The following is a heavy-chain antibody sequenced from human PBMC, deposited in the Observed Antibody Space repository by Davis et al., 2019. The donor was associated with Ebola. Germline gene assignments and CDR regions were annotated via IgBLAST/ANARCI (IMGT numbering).Heavy chain of an antibody. J-gene: IGHJ4*02. CDR1: GFTVSSSY. CDR3: ARDLRGSYDY. Sequence: PGGSLRLSCAASGFTVSSSYMTWVRQAPGKGLEWVSVIYSGGSTYYADSVKGRFTISRDNSKNTLYLQMNSLRVEDTAVYYCARDLRGSYDYWGQGTLVTVSS. D-gene: IGHD1-26*01. CDR2: IYSGGST. V-gene: IGHV3-66*01.